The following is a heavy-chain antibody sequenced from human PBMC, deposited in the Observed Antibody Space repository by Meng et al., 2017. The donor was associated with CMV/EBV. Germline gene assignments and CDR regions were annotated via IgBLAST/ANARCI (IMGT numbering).Heavy chain of an antibody. D-gene: IGHD3-10*01. V-gene: IGHV1-2*02. Sequence: KTSGYIFTGYYIPWVRQAPGQGLEWMGWINPNSGATYYAENFQGRITMTRDTSISTVHMELMRLRSDDTAVYFCARERGVSSVWFGSWGQGTLVTVSS. CDR1: GYIFTGYY. CDR3: ARERGVSSVWFGS. J-gene: IGHJ5*01. CDR2: INPNSGAT.